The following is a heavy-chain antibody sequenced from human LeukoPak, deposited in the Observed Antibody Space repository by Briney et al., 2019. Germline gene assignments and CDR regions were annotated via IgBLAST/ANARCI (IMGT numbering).Heavy chain of an antibody. CDR2: ISGSSSFK. CDR3: EREQDYYDSNGYYYPYYFDY. Sequence: GGSLRLSCAASGFTFSNYSMNWVRQAPGKGLEWVSSISGSSSFKYYADSVKGRFTISRDNAKNSLYLQMNSLRAEDTAVYYCEREQDYYDSNGYYYPYYFDYWGQGTLVTVSS. D-gene: IGHD3-22*01. J-gene: IGHJ4*02. V-gene: IGHV3-21*01. CDR1: GFTFSNYS.